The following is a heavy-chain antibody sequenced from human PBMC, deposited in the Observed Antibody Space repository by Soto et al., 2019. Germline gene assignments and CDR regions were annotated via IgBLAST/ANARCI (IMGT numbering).Heavy chain of an antibody. Sequence: QLRLQEAGPGLVKPSETLSLTCTVSGGSISSSSYYRGWIRQPPGKRPEWIGAIYYNGNTYYNPSLKSRVTMSVDTSKNQFSLKLSSATAADTAMYYCARQTGVFGHYFDYWGQGTLVTVSS. D-gene: IGHD3-16*01. V-gene: IGHV4-39*01. CDR3: ARQTGVFGHYFDY. J-gene: IGHJ4*02. CDR2: IYYNGNT. CDR1: GGSISSSSYY.